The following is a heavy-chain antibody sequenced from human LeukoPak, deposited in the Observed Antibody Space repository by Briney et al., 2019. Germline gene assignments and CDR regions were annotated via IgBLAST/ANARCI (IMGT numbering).Heavy chain of an antibody. CDR3: ARDRWGDGYNPLDY. Sequence: ASVKVSCKASGGTFISYAISWVRQAPGQGLEWMGWINPNSGGTNYAQKFQGRVTMTRDTSITTAYMELSRLRSDDTAVYYCARDRWGDGYNPLDYWGQGTLVTVSS. CDR1: GGTFISYA. CDR2: INPNSGGT. D-gene: IGHD5-24*01. V-gene: IGHV1-2*02. J-gene: IGHJ4*02.